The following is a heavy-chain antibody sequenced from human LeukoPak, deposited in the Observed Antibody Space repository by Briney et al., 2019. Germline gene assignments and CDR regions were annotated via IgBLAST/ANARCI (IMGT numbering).Heavy chain of an antibody. Sequence: PSETLSLTCTVSGGSISSSSYYWGWIRQPPGKGLEWIGSIYYSGSTYYNPSLKSRVTISVDTSKNQFSLKLSSVTAADTAVYYCARGHSSRIYGMDVWGQGTTVTVSS. D-gene: IGHD6-13*01. CDR3: ARGHSSRIYGMDV. V-gene: IGHV4-39*01. CDR2: IYYSGST. J-gene: IGHJ6*02. CDR1: GGSISSSSYY.